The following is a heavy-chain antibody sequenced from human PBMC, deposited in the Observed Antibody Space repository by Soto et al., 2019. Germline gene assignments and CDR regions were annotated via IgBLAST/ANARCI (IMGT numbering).Heavy chain of an antibody. V-gene: IGHV1-69*02. J-gene: IGHJ2*01. D-gene: IGHD2-15*01. CDR3: ARVGGGVVGVAGGNWYFDL. Sequence: QVQLVQSGAEVKKPGSSVKVSCKASGGTFSSYTISWVRQAPGQGLEWMGRIIPILGIANYAQKFQGRVTIPAYTPASTAYMELRSLRSGDTAVYYWARVGGGVVGVAGGNWYFDLWGRGTLVTVSS. CDR1: GGTFSSYT. CDR2: IIPILGIA.